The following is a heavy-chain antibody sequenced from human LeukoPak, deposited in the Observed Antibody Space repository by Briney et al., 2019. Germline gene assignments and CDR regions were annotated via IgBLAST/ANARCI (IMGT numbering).Heavy chain of an antibody. V-gene: IGHV3-7*03. CDR1: GFSFSGYW. J-gene: IGHJ4*02. Sequence: GGSLRLSCAASGFSFSGYWMSWVRQTPGKGLEWVANIKQDGSVKNSVDSMKGRFTISRDNTKNSLYLEMNSLKVEDTAVYYLEGGGGHFDLWGQGTLVTVSS. CDR2: IKQDGSVK. D-gene: IGHD3-3*01. CDR3: EGGGGHFDL.